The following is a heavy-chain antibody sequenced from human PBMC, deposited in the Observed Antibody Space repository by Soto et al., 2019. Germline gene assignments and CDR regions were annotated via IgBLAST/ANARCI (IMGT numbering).Heavy chain of an antibody. J-gene: IGHJ6*02. D-gene: IGHD3-10*01. CDR1: WCTLTSYY. CDR3: ARSPLVRRVTNYYYYYGMDV. Sequence: ASVTVTCRASWCTLTSYYMHGLRQALGRGLEWWGIINPSGGSTSYAQKFHGRVTMTRDTSTSTVYMELSSLRSEDTAVYYSARSPLVRRVTNYYYYYGMDVWGQGTTVTVSS. CDR2: INPSGGST. V-gene: IGHV1-46*01.